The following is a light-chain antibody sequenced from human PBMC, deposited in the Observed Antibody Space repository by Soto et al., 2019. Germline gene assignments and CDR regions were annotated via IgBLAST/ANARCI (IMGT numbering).Light chain of an antibody. V-gene: IGLV2-14*01. J-gene: IGLJ2*01. CDR1: SSDVGGYNY. Sequence: QSALTQPASVSGSPGQSITISCTGTSSDVGGYNYVSWYQQHPGKAPKLMIYDVSNRPSGVSNRFSGYKSGNTASLTISGLQAEDEADYYCSSYTSSSTVVFGGWTKLTVL. CDR3: SSYTSSSTVV. CDR2: DVS.